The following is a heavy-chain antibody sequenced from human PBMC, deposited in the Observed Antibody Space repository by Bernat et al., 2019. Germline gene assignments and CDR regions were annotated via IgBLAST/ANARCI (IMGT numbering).Heavy chain of an antibody. D-gene: IGHD5-18*01. CDR1: GFTFSSYG. CDR3: ARESSDVDTAMAPLLDSMGFDP. Sequence: QVQLVESGVGVVQPGMSLRPSCAASGFTFSSYGMHWVRQAPGKGLEWVAVIWHDGSNKYYADSVQGRFTISRDNYKNTLYLQMNSLRAEDTAVYYCARESSDVDTAMAPLLDSMGFDPWGQGTLVTVSS. J-gene: IGHJ5*02. CDR2: IWHDGSNK. V-gene: IGHV3-33*01.